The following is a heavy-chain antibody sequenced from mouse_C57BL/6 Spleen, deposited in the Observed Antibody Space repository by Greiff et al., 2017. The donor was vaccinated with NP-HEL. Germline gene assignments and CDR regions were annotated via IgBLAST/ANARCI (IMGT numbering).Heavy chain of an antibody. CDR2: INPNNGGT. CDR3: ARKYYYYGSSYLYWYFDV. Sequence: EVQLQQSGPELVKPGASVKIPCKASGYTFTDHNMDWVKQSHGKSLEWIGDINPNNGGTIYNQKFKGKATLTVDKSSSTAYMELRSLTSEDTAVYYCARKYYYYGSSYLYWYFDVWGTGTTVTVSS. D-gene: IGHD1-1*01. V-gene: IGHV1-18*01. J-gene: IGHJ1*03. CDR1: GYTFTDHN.